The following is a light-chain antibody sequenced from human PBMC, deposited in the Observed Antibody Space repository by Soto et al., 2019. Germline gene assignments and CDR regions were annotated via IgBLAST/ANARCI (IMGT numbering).Light chain of an antibody. J-gene: IGKJ1*01. CDR3: QQTYSSPQWK. Sequence: AIRMTQSPSSLSASTGDRVTITFRASQGISSYLAWYQQKPGKAPKLLIYAASTLQSGVPSRFSGSGSGTDFTLTISSLQPEDFATYYCQQTYSSPQWKFGQGTKVDIK. CDR1: QGISSY. CDR2: AAS. V-gene: IGKV1-8*01.